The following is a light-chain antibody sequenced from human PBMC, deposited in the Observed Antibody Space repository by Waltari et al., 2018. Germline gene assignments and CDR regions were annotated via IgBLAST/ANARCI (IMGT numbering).Light chain of an antibody. CDR2: DAS. V-gene: IGKV3-11*01. CDR3: QQRSDWLT. CDR1: QNVNNF. Sequence: EIVLTQSPATLSLSPGERATLSCRASQNVNNFLNWYHQKPGQAPRLLIYDASNRPTGVPDRFSGSGSGTDFTLTISRLDPEDFGVYYCQQRSDWLTFGGGTKVEI. J-gene: IGKJ4*01.